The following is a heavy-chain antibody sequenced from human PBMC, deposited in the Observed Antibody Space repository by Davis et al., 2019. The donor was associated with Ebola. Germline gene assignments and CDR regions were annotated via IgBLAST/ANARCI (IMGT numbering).Heavy chain of an antibody. Sequence: PSETLSLTCTVSGGSISSYYWSWIRQPAGKGLEWIGRIYTSGSTNYNPSLKSRVTMSVDTSKNQFSLKLSSVTDADTAVYYCASQYYDFWSGYERWFDPWGQGTLVTVSS. V-gene: IGHV4-4*07. CDR2: IYTSGST. CDR3: ASQYYDFWSGYERWFDP. J-gene: IGHJ5*02. D-gene: IGHD3-3*01. CDR1: GGSISSYY.